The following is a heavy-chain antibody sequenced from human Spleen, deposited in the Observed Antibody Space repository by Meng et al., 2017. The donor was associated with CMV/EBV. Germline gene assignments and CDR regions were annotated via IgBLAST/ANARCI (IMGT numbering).Heavy chain of an antibody. Sequence: GESLKISCAASGFTFSTYAMYWVRLAPGKGLEWVAVMWYDGSSKYYADSVKGRFTISRDNSKNTLYLQMNSLRAEDTAVYYCAKGLGVIQAFDIWGQGTMVTVSS. V-gene: IGHV3-33*06. D-gene: IGHD3-16*02. CDR1: GFTFSTYA. CDR3: AKGLGVIQAFDI. J-gene: IGHJ3*02. CDR2: MWYDGSSK.